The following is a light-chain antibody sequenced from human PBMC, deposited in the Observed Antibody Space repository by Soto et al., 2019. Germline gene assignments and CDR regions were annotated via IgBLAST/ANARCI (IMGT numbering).Light chain of an antibody. CDR2: DAS. V-gene: IGKV3-11*01. Sequence: EIVLTQSPDTLSLSPGESATLSCRASQSVSRYLAWYQQKPGQTPRLLIYDASNRAAGIPARFSGSGSGTDFTLTISSLEPEDFAVYYCQQRSNWPLTFGGATKVEIK. J-gene: IGKJ4*01. CDR3: QQRSNWPLT. CDR1: QSVSRY.